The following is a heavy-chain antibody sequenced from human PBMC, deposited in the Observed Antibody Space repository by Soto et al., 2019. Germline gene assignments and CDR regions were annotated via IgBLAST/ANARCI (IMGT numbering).Heavy chain of an antibody. D-gene: IGHD2-15*01. V-gene: IGHV3-23*01. CDR1: GFTFSSYA. J-gene: IGHJ2*01. CDR3: VKDDRILGRRYFDL. Sequence: EEQLLESGGGLIQPGGSLRLACAASGFTFSSYAMTWVRQAPGKGLEWVSSISFSDGGTYYADSVKGRLTISRDKSKNTLFLQMNSLRVEDRAVYYCVKDDRILGRRYFDLWGRGTLVTVSS. CDR2: ISFSDGGT.